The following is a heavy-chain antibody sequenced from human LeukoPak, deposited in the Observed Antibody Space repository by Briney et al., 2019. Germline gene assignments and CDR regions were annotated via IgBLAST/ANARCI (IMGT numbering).Heavy chain of an antibody. CDR2: LTGTGATT. CDR3: AKTPNRNDLGFFDY. Sequence: GGSLRLSCAVSGFTFSTYAMSWVRQAPGKGLEWVSSLTGTGATTYYADSVKGRFTISRDNFENTLYLQMNSLRAEDTAVYYCAKTPNRNDLGFFDYWGQGTLVTVSS. CDR1: GFTFSTYA. D-gene: IGHD1-20*01. V-gene: IGHV3-23*01. J-gene: IGHJ4*02.